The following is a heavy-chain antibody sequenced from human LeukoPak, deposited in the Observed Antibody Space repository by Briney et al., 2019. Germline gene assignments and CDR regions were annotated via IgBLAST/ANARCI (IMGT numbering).Heavy chain of an antibody. V-gene: IGHV5-51*01. D-gene: IGHD3-16*01. CDR3: ARVGDASRVVHYFDY. J-gene: IGHJ4*02. Sequence: GESLKISCKGSGYSFTSYWIGWVRQMPGKGLEWMGIIYPGDSDTRYSPSFQGQVTISADKSISTAYLQWSSLKASDTAMYYCARVGDASRVVHYFDYWGQGTLVTVSS. CDR1: GYSFTSYW. CDR2: IYPGDSDT.